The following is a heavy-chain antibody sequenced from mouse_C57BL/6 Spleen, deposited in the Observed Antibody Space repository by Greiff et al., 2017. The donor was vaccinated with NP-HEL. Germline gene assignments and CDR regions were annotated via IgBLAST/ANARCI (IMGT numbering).Heavy chain of an antibody. V-gene: IGHV1-4*01. D-gene: IGHD2-2*01. CDR3: ARSRGYDDGTFDY. J-gene: IGHJ2*01. CDR1: GYTFTSYT. Sequence: VKLQQSGAELARPGASVKMSCKASGYTFTSYTMHWVKQRPGQGLEWIGYINPSSGYTKYNQKFKDKATLTADKSSSTAYMQLSSLTSEDSAVYYCARSRGYDDGTFDYWGQGTTLTVSS. CDR2: INPSSGYT.